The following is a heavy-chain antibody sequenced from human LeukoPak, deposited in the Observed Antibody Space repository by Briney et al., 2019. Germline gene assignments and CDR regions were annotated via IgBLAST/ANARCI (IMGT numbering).Heavy chain of an antibody. V-gene: IGHV1-8*03. J-gene: IGHJ5*02. CDR3: ARDEGLGAKNWFDP. CDR2: MNPNSGNT. Sequence: GASVKVSCKASGYTFTSYDINWVRQATGQGLEWMGWMNPNSGNTGYAQKFQGRVTITRSTSISTAYMELSSLRSEDTAVYYCARDEGLGAKNWFDPWGQGTLVTVSS. CDR1: GYTFTSYD.